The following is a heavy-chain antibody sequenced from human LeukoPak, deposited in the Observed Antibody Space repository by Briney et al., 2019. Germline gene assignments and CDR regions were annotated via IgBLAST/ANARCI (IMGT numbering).Heavy chain of an antibody. CDR2: INPNSGGT. V-gene: IGHV1-2*04. Sequence: ASVKVSCKASGYNFIAYYIHWVRQAPGQGLEWMGWINPNSGGTNYAQKFQGWVTMTRDTSISTAYMELSRLRSDDTAVYYCARAVSYPEEIDYWGQGTLVTVSS. J-gene: IGHJ4*02. CDR3: ARAVSYPEEIDY. CDR1: GYNFIAYY. D-gene: IGHD1-14*01.